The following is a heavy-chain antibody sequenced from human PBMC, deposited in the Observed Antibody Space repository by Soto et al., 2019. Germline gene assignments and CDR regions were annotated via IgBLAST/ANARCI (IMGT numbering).Heavy chain of an antibody. V-gene: IGHV3-23*01. J-gene: IGHJ4*02. CDR2: ISGRGDDT. CDR1: GFTFSSYA. Sequence: EVQLLASGGDLVQPGGSLRLSCAASGFTFSSYAMSWVRQAPGKGLEWVSTISGRGDDTYYTDSVKGRFTISRDNSKNTLYVHMNSLRAEDTAVYYCARAQPTYSSSYFDYWGQGALFTVSS. CDR3: ARAQPTYSSSYFDY. D-gene: IGHD3-22*01.